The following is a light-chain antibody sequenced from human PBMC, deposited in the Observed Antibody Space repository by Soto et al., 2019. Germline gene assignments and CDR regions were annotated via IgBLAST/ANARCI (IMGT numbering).Light chain of an antibody. Sequence: SVLTQSPVTLSLSQGERATLSCRASQSVSSSYLAWYQQKPGQAPRLLIYGASSRATGIPDRFSGSGSGTDFTLTISRLEPEDFAVYYCQQYDSSPKTFGQGTKV. CDR2: GAS. CDR1: QSVSSSY. V-gene: IGKV3-20*01. CDR3: QQYDSSPKT. J-gene: IGKJ1*01.